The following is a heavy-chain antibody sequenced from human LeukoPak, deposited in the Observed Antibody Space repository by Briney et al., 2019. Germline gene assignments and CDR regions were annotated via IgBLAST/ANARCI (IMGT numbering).Heavy chain of an antibody. CDR3: ARALSGYGSGKGYFDY. J-gene: IGHJ4*02. D-gene: IGHD3-10*01. V-gene: IGHV4-39*07. CDR2: FYYTGST. Sequence: SETLSLTCTVSGDTIRSGTYYWGWVRQPPGKGLEWIGTFYYTGSTYCNPSLKSRVTIPVDTSENQFSLRLTSVTAADSAVYYCARALSGYGSGKGYFDYWGQGTLVTVSS. CDR1: GDTIRSGTYY.